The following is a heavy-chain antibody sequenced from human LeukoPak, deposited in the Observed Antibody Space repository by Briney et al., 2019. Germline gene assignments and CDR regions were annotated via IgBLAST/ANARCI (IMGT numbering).Heavy chain of an antibody. CDR1: GFTFDDYG. V-gene: IGHV3-20*01. J-gene: IGHJ4*02. CDR3: ARDRGTSSSAGYFVDS. Sequence: GGSLRLSCAASGFTFDDYGMSWVRQAPGKGLEWVSGINWNGGSTGYADSVKGRFTISRDNAKNSLYLQMNSLRAEDTALYHCARDRGTSSSAGYFVDSWGQGTLVTVSS. D-gene: IGHD6-6*01. CDR2: INWNGGST.